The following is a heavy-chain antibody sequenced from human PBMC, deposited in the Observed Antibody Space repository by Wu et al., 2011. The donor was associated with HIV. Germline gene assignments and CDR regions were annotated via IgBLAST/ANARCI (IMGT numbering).Heavy chain of an antibody. J-gene: IGHJ3*02. CDR3: AREVVGDIISAVFFDI. CDR1: GYAFSGNY. D-gene: IGHD1-26*01. Sequence: QVQLVQSGAEVKKPGASVKVSCKASGYAFSGNYMRWLRQAPGQGLEWMGWVNPHSGDPRYGQDFQGRVIMTRDTSTSTAYMELSNLTSDDTAVYYCAREVVGDIISAVFFDIWGQGTMVTVSS. CDR2: VNPHSGDP. V-gene: IGHV1-2*02.